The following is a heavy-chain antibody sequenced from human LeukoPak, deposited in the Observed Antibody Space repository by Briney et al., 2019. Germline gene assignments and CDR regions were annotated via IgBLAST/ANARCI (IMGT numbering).Heavy chain of an antibody. CDR3: AKGSYYYDSADYFDY. J-gene: IGHJ4*02. CDR1: GFTFSSYA. Sequence: PGGSLRLSCAASGFTFSSYAMSWVRQAPGKGLEWVSTLSGSGGNTYYADSVKGRVTISRDNSKNTLYLQMNSLRAEDTAVYHCAKGSYYYDSADYFDYWGRGTLVTVSS. CDR2: LSGSGGNT. V-gene: IGHV3-23*01. D-gene: IGHD3-22*01.